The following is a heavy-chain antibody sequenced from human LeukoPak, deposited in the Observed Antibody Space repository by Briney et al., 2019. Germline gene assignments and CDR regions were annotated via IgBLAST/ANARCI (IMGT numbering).Heavy chain of an antibody. J-gene: IGHJ4*02. CDR2: MNPNSGNT. Sequence: APVKVSCKASGYTFTSYDINWVRQATGQGLEWMGWMNPNSGNTGYAQKFQGRVTITRNTSISTAYMELSSLRSEDTAVYYCARGGYSSGWYNYYWGQGTLVTVSS. CDR3: ARGGYSSGWYNYY. CDR1: GYTFTSYD. D-gene: IGHD6-19*01. V-gene: IGHV1-8*03.